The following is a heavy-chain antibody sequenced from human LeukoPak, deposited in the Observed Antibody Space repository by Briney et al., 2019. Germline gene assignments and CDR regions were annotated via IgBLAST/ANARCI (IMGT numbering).Heavy chain of an antibody. CDR1: GFTFDDYG. V-gene: IGHV3-7*01. CDR3: ARGKYYYGSGSPYYFDY. J-gene: IGHJ4*02. D-gene: IGHD3-10*01. Sequence: GGSLRLSCAASGFTFDDYGMSWVRQAPGKGLEWVANIKQDGSEKYYVDSVKGRFTISRDNAKNSLYLQMNSLRAEDTAVYYCARGKYYYGSGSPYYFDYWGQGTLVTVSS. CDR2: IKQDGSEK.